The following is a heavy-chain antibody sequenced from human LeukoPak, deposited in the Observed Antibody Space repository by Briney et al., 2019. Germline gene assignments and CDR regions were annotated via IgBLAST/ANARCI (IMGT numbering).Heavy chain of an antibody. Sequence: GASVKVSCKASGYTFTTYAIHWVRQAPGQRLEWLGWINTGNGDTRYSQTFQGRVTITRDTSASTAYMELSSLRSEDTAVYYCARFLGAWAGDSNPHYFDYWGQGTLVTVSS. CDR3: ARFLGAWAGDSNPHYFDY. CDR1: GYTFTTYA. CDR2: INTGNGDT. V-gene: IGHV1-3*04. J-gene: IGHJ4*02. D-gene: IGHD4-11*01.